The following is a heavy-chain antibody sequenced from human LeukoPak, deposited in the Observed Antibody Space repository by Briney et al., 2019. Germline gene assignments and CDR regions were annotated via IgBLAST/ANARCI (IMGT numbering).Heavy chain of an antibody. CDR1: GGSFSGYY. Sequence: PSETLSLTCAVYGGSFSGYYWSWIRQPPGKGLEWIGEINHSGSTNYNPSLKSRVTISVDTSKNQFSLKLSSVTAADTAVYYCARRKYYGSGSYLTNWFDPWGQGTLVTVSS. J-gene: IGHJ5*02. D-gene: IGHD3-10*01. CDR3: ARRKYYGSGSYLTNWFDP. V-gene: IGHV4-34*01. CDR2: INHSGST.